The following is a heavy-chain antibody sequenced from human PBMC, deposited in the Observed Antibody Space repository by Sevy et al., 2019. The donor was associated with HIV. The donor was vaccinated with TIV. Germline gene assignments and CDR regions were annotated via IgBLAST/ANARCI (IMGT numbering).Heavy chain of an antibody. Sequence: GGSLRLSCAASGFTFSSYAMHWVRQAPGKGLEWVAVISYDGSNKYYADSVKGRFTISRDNSKNTLYLQMNSLRAEDTAVYYCARERRAWGTYSSSWYDPTGVDAFDIWGHGTMVTVSS. J-gene: IGHJ3*02. CDR1: GFTFSSYA. V-gene: IGHV3-30-3*01. CDR3: ARERRAWGTYSSSWYDPTGVDAFDI. D-gene: IGHD6-13*01. CDR2: ISYDGSNK.